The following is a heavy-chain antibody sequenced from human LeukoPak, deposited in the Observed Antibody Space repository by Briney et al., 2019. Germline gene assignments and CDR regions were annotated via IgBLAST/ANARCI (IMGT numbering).Heavy chain of an antibody. CDR1: GYSFTNYW. J-gene: IGHJ4*02. CDR3: ARDQAATNTQVRFCLD. D-gene: IGHD3-9*01. CDR2: ISAYNGNT. V-gene: IGHV1-18*04. Sequence: GESLKISCKGSGYSFTNYWIGWVRQAPGQGLEWMGWISAYNGNTNFAQKLQGRVTMTTDTSTSTAYMDLRSLRSDDTAVYYCARDQAATNTQVRFCLDWGQGTLVTVSS.